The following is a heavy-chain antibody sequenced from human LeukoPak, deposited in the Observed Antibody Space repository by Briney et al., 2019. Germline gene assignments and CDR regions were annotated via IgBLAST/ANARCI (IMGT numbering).Heavy chain of an antibody. CDR1: EFAVSSNY. Sequence: GGSLRLSRTASEFAVSSNYMTWVPQAPGKGLEWVSIIYSNNRTYYADSVKGRFTISRHNSDTFYLQLNSLRAEDTAVYYCARRGYNYAEDYWGQGTLVTVSS. D-gene: IGHD5-18*01. CDR2: IYSNNRT. CDR3: ARRGYNYAEDY. J-gene: IGHJ4*02. V-gene: IGHV3-53*04.